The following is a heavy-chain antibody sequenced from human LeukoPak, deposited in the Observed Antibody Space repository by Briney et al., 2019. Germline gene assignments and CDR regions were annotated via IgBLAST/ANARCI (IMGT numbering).Heavy chain of an antibody. CDR2: IHISGSS. Sequence: SETLSLTCTVSGGSISSYYWSWIRQPPGKGLEWIGYIHISGSSNYNPSLKSRVTISVDTSKNQSSLRLSSVSAADTAVYYCARGAGGGTTLPFDYWGQGILVTVSS. CDR3: ARGAGGGTTLPFDY. J-gene: IGHJ4*02. CDR1: GGSISSYY. V-gene: IGHV4-4*09. D-gene: IGHD1-1*01.